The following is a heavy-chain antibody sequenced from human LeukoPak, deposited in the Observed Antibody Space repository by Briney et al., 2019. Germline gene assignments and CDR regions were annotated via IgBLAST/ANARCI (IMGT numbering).Heavy chain of an antibody. J-gene: IGHJ6*03. CDR3: ARGGIAGRPVYYYYMDV. D-gene: IGHD6-6*01. CDR2: ISAVSTYI. Sequence: GGSLRLSCAASGFTFSSYTIHRVRQAPGKGLEWVSSISAVSTYIYYADSVKGRFTISRDNVEKSAYLELSGLTAHDTAIYYCARGGIAGRPVYYYYMDVWGKGSPVTVSS. CDR1: GFTFSSYT. V-gene: IGHV3-21*01.